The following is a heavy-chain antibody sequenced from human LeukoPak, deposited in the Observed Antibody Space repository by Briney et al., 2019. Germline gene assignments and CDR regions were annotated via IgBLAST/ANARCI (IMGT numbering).Heavy chain of an antibody. CDR1: GGSSSSYY. CDR3: ARGTSTYYDFWSGSGTYYMDV. J-gene: IGHJ6*03. Sequence: SETLSLTCTVSGGSSSSYYWSWIRQPPGKELEWIGYIYYSGSTNYNPSLKSRVTISVDTSKNQFSLKLSSVTAADTAVYYCARGTSTYYDFWSGSGTYYMDVWGKGTTVTVSS. D-gene: IGHD3-3*01. CDR2: IYYSGST. V-gene: IGHV4-59*01.